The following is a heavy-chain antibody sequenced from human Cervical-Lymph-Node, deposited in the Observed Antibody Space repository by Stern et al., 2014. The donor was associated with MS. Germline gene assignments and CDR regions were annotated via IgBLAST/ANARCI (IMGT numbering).Heavy chain of an antibody. CDR1: GFTFSSYT. CDR3: ARDGRSV. CDR2: ISYDGNSK. V-gene: IGHV3-30-3*01. Sequence: VHLVESGGGVVQPGRSLRLSCAASGFTFSSYTMHWVRQAPGKGLEWVAVISYDGNSKFYADSVKGRFTISRDNSKNTLFLQMNSLRTEDTAVYYCARDGRSVWGQGTLVTVSS. J-gene: IGHJ4*02.